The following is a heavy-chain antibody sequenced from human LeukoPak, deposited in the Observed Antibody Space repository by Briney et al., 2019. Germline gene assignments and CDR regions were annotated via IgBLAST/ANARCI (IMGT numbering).Heavy chain of an antibody. CDR2: IRGSGDKT. Sequence: GGSLGLSCAASGFTFSDYAMSWVRQAPGGGLEWVSAIRGSGDKTFHADSVKGRFTTSRDNSKNTLSLQMSSLRVEDSAVYFCAKDTSAWWYHRAYMNVWGTGTTVTVSS. J-gene: IGHJ6*03. CDR1: GFTFSDYA. V-gene: IGHV3-23*01. CDR3: AKDTSAWWYHRAYMNV. D-gene: IGHD2-15*01.